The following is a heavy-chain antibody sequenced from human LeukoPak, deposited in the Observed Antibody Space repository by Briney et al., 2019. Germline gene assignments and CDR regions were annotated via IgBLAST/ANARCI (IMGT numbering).Heavy chain of an antibody. V-gene: IGHV3-23*01. CDR2: ISGSGGST. J-gene: IGHJ4*02. CDR1: GFTFSSYA. Sequence: GGSLRLSCAASGFTFSSYAMSWVRQAPGKGLEWVSAISGSGGSTYYADSVKGRFTISRDNSKNTLYLQMNSLRAEDTAVYYCAKDRSLLRYFDWLLGHFDYWGQGTLVTVSS. CDR3: AKDRSLLRYFDWLLGHFDY. D-gene: IGHD3-9*01.